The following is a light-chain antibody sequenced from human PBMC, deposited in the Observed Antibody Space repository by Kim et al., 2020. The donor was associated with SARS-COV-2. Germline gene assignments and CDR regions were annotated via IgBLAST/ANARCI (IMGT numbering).Light chain of an antibody. V-gene: IGKV3-15*01. CDR1: QSVSSN. Sequence: EIVMTQSPATLSVSPGERATLSCRASQSVSSNLAWYQQKPGQAPRLLIYGASTRATGFPARFSGSGSGTEFTLTISSLQSEDFAVYYCQQYNDWQWTFGQGTKVDIK. CDR3: QQYNDWQWT. J-gene: IGKJ1*01. CDR2: GAS.